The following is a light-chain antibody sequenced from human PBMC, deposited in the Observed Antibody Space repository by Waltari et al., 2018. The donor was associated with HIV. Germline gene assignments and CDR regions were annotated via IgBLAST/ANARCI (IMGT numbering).Light chain of an antibody. CDR1: SSDIGAYNS. CDR3: SSYTTSSTWV. J-gene: IGLJ3*02. CDR2: EVT. V-gene: IGLV2-18*02. Sequence: QSALTQPPSVSGSLGQSVTISCTGTSSDIGAYNSVSWYQQSPGTAPKLRIYEVTHRPSGVPVRFSGSKSGNTASLTISGLQADDEADYYCSSYTTSSTWVFGGGTKLTVL.